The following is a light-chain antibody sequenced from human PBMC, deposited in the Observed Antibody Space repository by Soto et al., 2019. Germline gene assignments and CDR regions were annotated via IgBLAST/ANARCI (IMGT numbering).Light chain of an antibody. J-gene: IGLJ2*01. Sequence: QLVLTQSPSASASLGASVKLTCTLSSGHSTYAIAWHQQQPEKGPRYLMKLNSDGSHSKGDGIPDRFSGSSSGAERYLTIPSLQSEDEADYYCQTWGTGIQVIFGGGTQLTVL. CDR1: SGHSTYA. V-gene: IGLV4-69*01. CDR3: QTWGTGIQVI. CDR2: LNSDGSH.